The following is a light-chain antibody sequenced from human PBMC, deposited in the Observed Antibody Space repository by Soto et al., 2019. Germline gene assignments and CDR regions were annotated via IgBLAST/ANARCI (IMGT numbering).Light chain of an antibody. CDR1: QSISSW. CDR3: QEYNSDSGLT. CDR2: TAS. J-gene: IGKJ4*01. V-gene: IGKV1-5*03. Sequence: DIQMTQSPSTLSASVGVRVTITCRASQSISSWLAWYQQKPGKAPKLLIYTASNLKSGVPSRFSGSGSETEFTLTISSLQPDDFATYYCQEYNSDSGLTFGGGTKVEIK.